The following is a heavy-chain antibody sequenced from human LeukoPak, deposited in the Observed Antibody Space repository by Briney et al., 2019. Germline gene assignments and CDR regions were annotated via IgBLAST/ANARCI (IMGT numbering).Heavy chain of an antibody. J-gene: IGHJ3*02. V-gene: IGHV4-59*08. CDR2: FYYSGST. CDR1: GGSISSHY. Sequence: PSETLSLTCTVSGGSISSHYWSWIRQPPGKGLEWIGYFYYSGSTNYNPSFQSRVTISVDTSKNHFSLKLTSVTAADTAVYYCTRLLDNYRSGFPDTLDMWGQGTMVTVSS. D-gene: IGHD3-22*01. CDR3: TRLLDNYRSGFPDTLDM.